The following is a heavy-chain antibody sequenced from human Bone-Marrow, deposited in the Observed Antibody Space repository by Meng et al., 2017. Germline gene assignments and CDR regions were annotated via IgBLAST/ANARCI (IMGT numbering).Heavy chain of an antibody. D-gene: IGHD5-18*01. CDR1: GGSFSGYY. J-gene: IGHJ6*02. CDR3: ARAVDKQLWLLNYYYGMDF. Sequence: SETLSLTCAVYGGSFSGYYWSWIRQPPGKGLEWIGEINHSGSTNYNPSLKSRVTISVDTSKKQFSLKLSSVTAADTAVYYCARAVDKQLWLLNYYYGMDFWGQGTMVTVSS. CDR2: INHSGST. V-gene: IGHV4-34*01.